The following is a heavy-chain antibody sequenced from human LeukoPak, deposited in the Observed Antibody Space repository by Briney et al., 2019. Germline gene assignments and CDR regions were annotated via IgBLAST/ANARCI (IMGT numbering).Heavy chain of an antibody. CDR1: GYTFTSYG. V-gene: IGHV1-18*01. Sequence: ASVKVSCKASGYTFTSYGISWVRQAPGQGLEWRGWISPYNGNTNYAQKLQGRVTMTADTSTSTAYMDLRSLSSDDTAVYYCARDGSSSWYAYWGQGTLVTVSS. CDR2: ISPYNGNT. D-gene: IGHD6-13*01. CDR3: ARDGSSSWYAY. J-gene: IGHJ4*02.